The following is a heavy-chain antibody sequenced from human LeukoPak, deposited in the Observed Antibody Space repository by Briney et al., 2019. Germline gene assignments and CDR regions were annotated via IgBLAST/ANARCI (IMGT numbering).Heavy chain of an antibody. Sequence: PGGSLRLSCAASGFTFSSYSMNWVRQAPGKGLEWVSSISSSSSYIYYADSVKGRFTISRDNAKNSLYLQMNSLRAEDTAVYYCARGRNDWYGAFDFWGQGTMVTVSS. CDR1: GFTFSSYS. CDR3: ARGRNDWYGAFDF. CDR2: ISSSSSYI. J-gene: IGHJ3*01. D-gene: IGHD6-19*01. V-gene: IGHV3-21*01.